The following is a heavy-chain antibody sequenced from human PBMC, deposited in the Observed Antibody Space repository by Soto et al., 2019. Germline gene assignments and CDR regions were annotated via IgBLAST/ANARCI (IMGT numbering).Heavy chain of an antibody. CDR2: IVVGSGNT. CDR3: ASDTMQIAV. CDR1: GFTFRDSA. J-gene: IGHJ4*02. V-gene: IGHV1-58*01. D-gene: IGHD6-19*01. Sequence: ASVKVSCKASGFTFRDSAVQWVRQTRGKRLEWIGWIVVGSGNTNYAKKFQGRITISSDMSTSTAFLDLSRVSSDDTAMYYCASDTMQIAVWGQGTLVTVSS.